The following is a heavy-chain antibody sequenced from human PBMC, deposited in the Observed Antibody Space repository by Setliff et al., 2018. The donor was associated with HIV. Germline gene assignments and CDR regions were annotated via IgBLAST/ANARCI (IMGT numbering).Heavy chain of an antibody. CDR1: GFTFSNYW. Sequence: PGESLKISCTASGFTFSNYWMHWVRQGPGKGLVWVSRINNAGSVTTYADSVRGRFTISRDDAKNTLYLQMNDLRVEDTGIYFCARDLTTDYLDVWGKGTTVTVSS. V-gene: IGHV3-74*01. J-gene: IGHJ6*03. CDR3: ARDLTTDYLDV. D-gene: IGHD4-17*01. CDR2: INNAGSVT.